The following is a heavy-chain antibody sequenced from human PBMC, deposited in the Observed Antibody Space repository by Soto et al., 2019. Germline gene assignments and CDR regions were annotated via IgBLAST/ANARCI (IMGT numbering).Heavy chain of an antibody. CDR2: IYYSGST. J-gene: IGHJ4*02. V-gene: IGHV4-59*08. Sequence: SSETLSLTCTVSGGSISSYYWSWIRQPPGKGLEWIGYIYYSGSTNYNPSLKSRVTISVDTSKNQFSLKLSTVTAADTAVYYCARYGAYGLDYWGQGTLVTVSS. CDR1: GGSISSYY. D-gene: IGHD4-17*01. CDR3: ARYGAYGLDY.